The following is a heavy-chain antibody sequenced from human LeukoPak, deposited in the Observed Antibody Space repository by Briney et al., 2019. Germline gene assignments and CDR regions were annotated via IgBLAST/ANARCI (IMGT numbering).Heavy chain of an antibody. V-gene: IGHV4-34*01. D-gene: IGHD5-18*01. J-gene: IGHJ6*02. Sequence: SETLSLTCAVYGGSFSGYYWSWIRQPPGKGLEWIGEINHSGSTNYNPSLKSRVTISVDTSKIQFSLKLSSVTAADTAVYYCARSNTAIRYYYYGMDVWGQGTTVTV. CDR1: GGSFSGYY. CDR2: INHSGST. CDR3: ARSNTAIRYYYYGMDV.